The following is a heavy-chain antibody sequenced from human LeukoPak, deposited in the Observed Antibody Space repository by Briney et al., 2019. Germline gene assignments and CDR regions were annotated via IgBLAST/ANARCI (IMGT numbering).Heavy chain of an antibody. CDR3: ASSIIRGGYYYYMDV. V-gene: IGHV3-21*01. Sequence: SGGSLRLSCEASGFTFSSYRMNWVRQGPGKGLEWVSSISSSSTYIYYADSVKGRFTISRDNAKNSLYLQMNSLRAEDTAVYYCASSIIRGGYYYYMDVWGKGTTVTVSS. CDR1: GFTFSSYR. J-gene: IGHJ6*03. CDR2: ISSSSTYI. D-gene: IGHD3-10*01.